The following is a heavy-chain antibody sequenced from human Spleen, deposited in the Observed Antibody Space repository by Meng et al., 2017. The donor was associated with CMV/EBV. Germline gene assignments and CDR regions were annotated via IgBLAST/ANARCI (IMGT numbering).Heavy chain of an antibody. CDR1: GGTYTSYT. V-gene: IGHV1-69*02. D-gene: IGHD2-2*01. J-gene: IGHJ5*02. CDR3: ASRPSSTNTNWFDP. CDR2: SSHIIGIE. Sequence: SGGTYTSYTNSWERKGPGQGQERKGRSSHIIGIEKKEEKCEGRVTITADKSTSTAYMELSSLRSEDTAVYYCASRPSSTNTNWFDPWGQGTLVTVSS.